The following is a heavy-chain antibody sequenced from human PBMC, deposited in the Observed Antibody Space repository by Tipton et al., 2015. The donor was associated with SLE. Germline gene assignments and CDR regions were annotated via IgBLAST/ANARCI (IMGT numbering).Heavy chain of an antibody. CDR3: ARGCSSTTREPFDYFGLDV. D-gene: IGHD2-2*01. CDR2: TSSSGRT. CDR1: GDSINSGLYY. Sequence: TLSLTCTVSGDSINSGLYYWSWIRQTAGKGLEWIGRTSSSGRTNYNPSLRRRVTISIDTSKNQFSLKLTSVTAADTAVYFCARGCSSTTREPFDYFGLDVWGQGTTVTVSS. J-gene: IGHJ6*02. V-gene: IGHV4-61*02.